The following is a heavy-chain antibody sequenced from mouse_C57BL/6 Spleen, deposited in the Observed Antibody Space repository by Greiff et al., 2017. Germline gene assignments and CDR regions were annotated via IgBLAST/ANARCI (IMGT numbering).Heavy chain of an antibody. V-gene: IGHV3-6*01. CDR1: GYSITSGYY. CDR2: ISYDGSN. J-gene: IGHJ3*01. CDR3: AIIYYDYAWFAY. Sequence: EVQLVESGPGLVKPSQSLSLTCSVTGYSITSGYYWNWIRQFPGNKLEWMGYISYDGSNNYNPSLKNRISITRDTSKNQFFLKLNSVTTEDTATYYCAIIYYDYAWFAYWGQGTLVTVSA. D-gene: IGHD2-4*01.